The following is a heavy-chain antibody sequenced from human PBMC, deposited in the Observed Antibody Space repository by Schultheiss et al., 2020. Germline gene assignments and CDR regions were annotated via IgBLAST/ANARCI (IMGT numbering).Heavy chain of an antibody. V-gene: IGHV3-33*01. CDR1: GFTFRSYG. CDR3: ARGLLWFGESYGMDV. D-gene: IGHD3-10*01. Sequence: GESLKISCAASGFTFRSYGMHWVRQAPGKGLEWVAVIWYDGSNKYYADSVKGRFTISRDNAKNTLYLQMNSLRAEDTAVYYCARGLLWFGESYGMDVWGQGTTVTVSS. CDR2: IWYDGSNK. J-gene: IGHJ6*02.